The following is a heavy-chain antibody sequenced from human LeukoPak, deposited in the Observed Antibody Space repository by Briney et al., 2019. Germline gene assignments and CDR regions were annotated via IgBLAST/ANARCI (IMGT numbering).Heavy chain of an antibody. Sequence: SVNVSCKASVYTFTSYVSSWVRHAPGQGLEWMGWINPYNANTKYTQKLQGRVTMTTYTSTSTAYMELRGLGSDDTAVYYCARDLTPPHCTSTSCPRGGWFDPWGQGTLVTVSS. CDR3: ARDLTPPHCTSTSCPRGGWFDP. D-gene: IGHD2-2*01. V-gene: IGHV1-18*01. J-gene: IGHJ5*02. CDR2: INPYNANT. CDR1: VYTFTSYV.